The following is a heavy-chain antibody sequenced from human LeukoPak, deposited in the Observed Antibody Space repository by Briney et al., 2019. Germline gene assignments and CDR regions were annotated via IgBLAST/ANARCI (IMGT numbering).Heavy chain of an antibody. CDR1: GFTFTSYD. CDR3: ARDYDSSGYYSYYFDY. Sequence: GASVKVSCKASGFTFTSYDINWVRQATGQGLEWMGWMNPISGNTGYAQKFHDRVTMTRNTSISTAYMELSSLTSEDTAVYYCARDYDSSGYYSYYFDYWGQGTLVTVSS. D-gene: IGHD3-22*01. CDR2: MNPISGNT. J-gene: IGHJ4*02. V-gene: IGHV1-8*01.